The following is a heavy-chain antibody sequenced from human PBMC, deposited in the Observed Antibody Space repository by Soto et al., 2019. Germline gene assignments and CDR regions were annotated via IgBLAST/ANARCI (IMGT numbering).Heavy chain of an antibody. CDR1: GGSISSGGYY. D-gene: IGHD3-10*01. V-gene: IGHV4-31*03. CDR3: ARDQGYYYGSGSYYNGDNWFDP. J-gene: IGHJ5*02. CDR2: IYYSGST. Sequence: SETLSLTCTVSGGSISSGGYYWSWIRQHPGKGLEWIGYIYYSGSTYYNPSLKSRVTISVDTSKNQFSLKLSSVTAADTAVYYCARDQGYYYGSGSYYNGDNWFDPWGQGTLVTVSS.